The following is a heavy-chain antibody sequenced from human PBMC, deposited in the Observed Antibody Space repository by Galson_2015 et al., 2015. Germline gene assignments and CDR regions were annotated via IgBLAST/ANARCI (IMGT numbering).Heavy chain of an antibody. V-gene: IGHV3-30*03. CDR2: ISYDGDKK. D-gene: IGHD2-21*01. CDR3: AVVKEFEVAVIPPYYYGMIL. CDR1: GFPLRNYA. J-gene: IGHJ6*02. Sequence: LRLSCAASGFPLRNYAMHWVRRSPGKGLEWVTVISYDGDKKYSADSVQGRFTISRDNSKNTVYLQMNSLRTEDTAVYYCAVVKEFEVAVIPPYYYGMILWGRGTTVTVSS.